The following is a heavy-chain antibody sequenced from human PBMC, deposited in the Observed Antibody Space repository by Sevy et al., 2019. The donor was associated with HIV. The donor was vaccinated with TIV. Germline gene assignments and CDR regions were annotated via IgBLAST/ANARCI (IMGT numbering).Heavy chain of an antibody. Sequence: GGSLRLSCAASGFTFSSYEMNWVRQAPGKGLEWVSYISNSGTTKSYSDSVRGRFSISRDNARNSLYLQMNSLRAEDTAVYYCTRNGGAFDNGFDPWGQGTLVTVSS. CDR1: GFTFSSYE. D-gene: IGHD2-8*01. CDR3: TRNGGAFDNGFDP. J-gene: IGHJ5*02. CDR2: ISNSGTTK. V-gene: IGHV3-48*03.